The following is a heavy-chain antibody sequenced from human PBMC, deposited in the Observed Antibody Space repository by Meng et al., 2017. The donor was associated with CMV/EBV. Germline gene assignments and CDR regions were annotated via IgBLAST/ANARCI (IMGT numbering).Heavy chain of an antibody. V-gene: IGHV3-11*04. J-gene: IGHJ3*02. CDR1: GFIFSDYY. CDR3: VFPKGGRGDDAFDI. CDR2: ISSRGDII. Sequence: GESLKISCAASGFIFSDYYMNWIRQAPGKGLEWVSYISSRGDIIHYADSVKGRLTLSRDNAKNSLYLQMNSLRAEDTAMYYCVFPKGGRGDDAFDIWGQGTMVTVSS. D-gene: IGHD7-27*01.